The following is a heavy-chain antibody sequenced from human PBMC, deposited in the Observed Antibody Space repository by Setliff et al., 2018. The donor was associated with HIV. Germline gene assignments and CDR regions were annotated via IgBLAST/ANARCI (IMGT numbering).Heavy chain of an antibody. CDR2: VDYTGST. D-gene: IGHD2-21*02. V-gene: IGHV4-39*07. CDR3: ARQGNIVVVTSFDY. Sequence: SETLSLTCTVSGGSISTSNYYWGWVRQPPGKGLEWVGNVDYTGSTYYNPSLKSRVTISVDPSKNQFSLRLNSVTAADTAVYYCARQGNIVVVTSFDYWGQGTLVTVSS. J-gene: IGHJ4*02. CDR1: GGSISTSNYY.